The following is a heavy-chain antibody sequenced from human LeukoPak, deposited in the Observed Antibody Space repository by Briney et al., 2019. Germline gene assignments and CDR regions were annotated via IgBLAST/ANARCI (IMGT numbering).Heavy chain of an antibody. Sequence: QSGGSLRLSCAASGFTVSSNYMSWVRQAPGKGLEWVSVIYSGGSTYYADSVKGRFTISRDNSKNTLYLQMNSLRAEDTAVYYCARDFAYSSGLSGFDPWGQGTLVTVSS. J-gene: IGHJ5*02. CDR2: IYSGGST. CDR1: GFTVSSNY. D-gene: IGHD6-19*01. CDR3: ARDFAYSSGLSGFDP. V-gene: IGHV3-53*01.